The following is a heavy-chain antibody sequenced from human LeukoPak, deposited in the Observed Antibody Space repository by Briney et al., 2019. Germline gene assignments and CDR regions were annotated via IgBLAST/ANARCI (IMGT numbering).Heavy chain of an antibody. CDR2: ISAYNGNT. D-gene: IGHD2-15*01. J-gene: IGHJ5*02. V-gene: IGHV1-18*01. CDR1: GYTLTELS. Sequence: GASVKVSCKVSGYTLTELSMHWVRQAPGKGLEWMGWISAYNGNTIYAQKVKGRVTMTTDTSTSTAYMELRSLKSDDTAVYYCARASYCSGGSCYSDSWGQGTLVNVSS. CDR3: ARASYCSGGSCYSDS.